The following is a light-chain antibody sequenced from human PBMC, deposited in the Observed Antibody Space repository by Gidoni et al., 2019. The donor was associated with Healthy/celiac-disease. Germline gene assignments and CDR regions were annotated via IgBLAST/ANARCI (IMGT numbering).Light chain of an antibody. Sequence: DIQMTQSPSTLSASVGDRVTITSRASQSISSWLAWYQQKTGKAPKLLIYKASSLESGVPSRFSGSGSGTEFTLTISSLQPDDFATYYCQQYTSWTFGQGTKVEIK. CDR3: QQYTSWT. CDR2: KAS. V-gene: IGKV1-5*03. CDR1: QSISSW. J-gene: IGKJ1*01.